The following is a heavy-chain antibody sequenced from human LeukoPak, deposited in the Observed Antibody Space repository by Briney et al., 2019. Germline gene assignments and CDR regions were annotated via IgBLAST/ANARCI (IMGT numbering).Heavy chain of an antibody. J-gene: IGHJ6*04. D-gene: IGHD3-22*01. CDR3: AGDPLYYYDSSGYPYGMDV. CDR1: GGSFSSGSYY. Sequence: SETLSLTCTVSGGSFSSGSYYWSWIRQPPGKGLEWIGYIYYSGSTNYNPSLKSRVTISVDTSKNQFSLKLSSVTAADTAVYYCAGDPLYYYDSSGYPYGMDVWGKGTTVTVSS. CDR2: IYYSGST. V-gene: IGHV4-61*01.